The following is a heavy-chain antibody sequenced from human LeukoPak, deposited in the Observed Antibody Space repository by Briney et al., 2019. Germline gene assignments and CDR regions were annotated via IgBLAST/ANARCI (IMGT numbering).Heavy chain of an antibody. CDR2: ISSSGTTI. Sequence: PGGSLRLSCAAPGFTFSSYEMNWVRQAPGKGLEWVSYISSSGTTIFYADSVKGRFSISRDNAKNSLYLQMHSLRAEDTAVYYCARDAPTRIAARPGGFDYWGQGTLVTVSS. J-gene: IGHJ4*02. CDR3: ARDAPTRIAARPGGFDY. CDR1: GFTFSSYE. V-gene: IGHV3-48*03. D-gene: IGHD6-6*01.